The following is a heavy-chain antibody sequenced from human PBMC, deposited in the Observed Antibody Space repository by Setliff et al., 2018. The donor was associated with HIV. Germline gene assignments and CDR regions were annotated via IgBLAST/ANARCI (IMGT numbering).Heavy chain of an antibody. CDR2: INHGST. CDR1: GGSFSGNY. V-gene: IGHV4-34*01. J-gene: IGHJ6*03. CDR3: ARASGDTSKFVNYYYYYMDV. D-gene: IGHD6-19*01. Sequence: PSETLSLTCAVYGGSFSGNYWSWIRQPPGKGLEWIGDINHGSTNYNPSLKSRVTISVDMSKNQISLKLSSVTAADTAVYYCARASGDTSKFVNYYYYYMDVWDKGTTVTVSS.